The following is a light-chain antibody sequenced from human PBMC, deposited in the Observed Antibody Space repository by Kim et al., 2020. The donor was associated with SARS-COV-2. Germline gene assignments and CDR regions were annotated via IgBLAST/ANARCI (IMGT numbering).Light chain of an antibody. CDR3: CSCAGSSTVV. V-gene: IGLV2-23*02. CDR1: SSDVGGYNL. CDR2: EVS. Sequence: GQSITISCTGTSSDVGGYNLVSWYQQHPGKAPILMIYEVSKRPSGVSNRFSGSKSGNTASLTISGLQAEDEADYYCCSCAGSSTVVFGGGTQLTVL. J-gene: IGLJ2*01.